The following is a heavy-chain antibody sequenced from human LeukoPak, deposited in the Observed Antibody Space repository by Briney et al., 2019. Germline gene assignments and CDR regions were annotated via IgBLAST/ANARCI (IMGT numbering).Heavy chain of an antibody. J-gene: IGHJ5*02. V-gene: IGHV1-18*01. CDR2: ISAYNGNT. CDR1: GYTFTSYG. CDR3: ARARSDRGNTYDYSNSGFDP. Sequence: ASVKVSCKASGYTFTSYGISWVRQAPGQGLEWMGWISAYNGNTNYAQKLQGRVTMTTDTSTSTVYMELSSLRSEDTAVYYCARARSDRGNTYDYSNSGFDPWGQGTLVTVSS. D-gene: IGHD4-11*01.